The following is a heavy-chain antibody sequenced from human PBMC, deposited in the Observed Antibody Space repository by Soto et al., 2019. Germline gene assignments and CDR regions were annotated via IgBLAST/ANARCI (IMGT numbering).Heavy chain of an antibody. J-gene: IGHJ4*02. D-gene: IGHD2-8*01. CDR1: GYTFTSYG. V-gene: IGHV1-18*01. CDR2: ISAYNGNT. Sequence: ASVKVSCKASGYTFTSYGISWVRQAPGQGLEWMGWISAYNGNTNYAQKLQGRVIMTTDTSTSTAYMELRSLRSDDTAVYYCARSPNFLGPMANDYWGQGTLVTVSS. CDR3: ARSPNFLGPMANDY.